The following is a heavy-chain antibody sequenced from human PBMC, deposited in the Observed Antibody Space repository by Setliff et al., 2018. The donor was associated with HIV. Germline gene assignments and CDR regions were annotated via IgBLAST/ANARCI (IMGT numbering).Heavy chain of an antibody. CDR2: ISNDGGNK. CDR1: GFTFSSYA. CDR3: VRDPIEGYPDYFDY. D-gene: IGHD1-26*01. J-gene: IGHJ4*02. V-gene: IGHV3-30*04. Sequence: PGGSLRLSCAASGFTFSSYAMDWVRQAPGKGLEWVAVISNDGGNKYYADSVKGRFTISRDNSKNTLYLQMNSLRPEDTAIYYCVRDPIEGYPDYFDYWGQGTLVTVSS.